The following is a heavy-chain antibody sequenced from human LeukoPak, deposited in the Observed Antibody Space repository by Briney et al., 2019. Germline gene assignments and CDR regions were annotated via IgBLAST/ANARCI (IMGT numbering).Heavy chain of an antibody. Sequence: GGSLRLSCAASGFTFSSYAMHWVRQAPGKGLEWVAVISYDGSNKYYADSVKGRFTISRDNSKNTLYLQMNSLRAEDTAVYYCARGLRYYGSGSYYIHDAFDIWGQGTMVTVSS. CDR2: ISYDGSNK. D-gene: IGHD3-10*01. CDR3: ARGLRYYGSGSYYIHDAFDI. V-gene: IGHV3-30*04. J-gene: IGHJ3*02. CDR1: GFTFSSYA.